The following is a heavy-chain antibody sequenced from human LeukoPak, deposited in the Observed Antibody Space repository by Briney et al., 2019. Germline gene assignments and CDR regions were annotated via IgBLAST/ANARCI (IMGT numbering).Heavy chain of an antibody. Sequence: SETLSLTCTVSGGSISSGSYYLSWIRQPAGKGLEWIGRIYTSGSTNYNPSLKSRVTISVDTSKNQFSLELSSVTAADTAVYYCARDGAGGDSSGYFMRSNWFDPWGQGTLVTVSS. CDR1: GGSISSGSYY. CDR3: ARDGAGGDSSGYFMRSNWFDP. D-gene: IGHD3-22*01. V-gene: IGHV4-61*02. J-gene: IGHJ5*02. CDR2: IYTSGST.